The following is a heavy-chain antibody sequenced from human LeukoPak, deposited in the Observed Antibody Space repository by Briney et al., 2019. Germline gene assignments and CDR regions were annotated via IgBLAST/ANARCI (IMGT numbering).Heavy chain of an antibody. CDR2: IIPIFGTA. CDR3: ASGIIWSGYALTPYYYYYGMDV. D-gene: IGHD3-3*01. J-gene: IGHJ6*02. V-gene: IGHV1-69*13. CDR1: GGTFSSYA. Sequence: AASVKVSCKASGGTFSSYAISWVRQAPGRGREWMGGIIPIFGTANYAQKFQGRVTITADESTSTAYMELSSLRSEDTAVYYCASGIIWSGYALTPYYYYYGMDVWGQGTTVTVSS.